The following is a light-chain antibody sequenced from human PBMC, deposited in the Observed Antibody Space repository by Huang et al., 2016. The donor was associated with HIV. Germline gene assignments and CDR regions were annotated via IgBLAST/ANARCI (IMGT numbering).Light chain of an antibody. J-gene: IGKJ1*01. CDR3: QQRSNWPT. Sequence: DIVLTQSPATLSLSPGERATLSCRASQRISNHLAWYQQKPGQAPRLLLYDASNRATGIPARFSGSGSGTDFTLTISSLESEDFAVYYCQQRSNWPTFGQGTKVEVK. V-gene: IGKV3-11*01. CDR2: DAS. CDR1: QRISNH.